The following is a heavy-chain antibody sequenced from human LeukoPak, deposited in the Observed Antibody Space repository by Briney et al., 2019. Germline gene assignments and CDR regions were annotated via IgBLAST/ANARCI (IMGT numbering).Heavy chain of an antibody. CDR3: ARVRVTSPHAPFDY. CDR2: INPNSGGT. D-gene: IGHD1-14*01. V-gene: IGHV1-2*02. J-gene: IGHJ4*02. CDR1: GYTFTGYY. Sequence: ASVKVSCKASGYTFTGYYMHWVRQAPGQGLEWMGWINPNSGGTNYAQKFQGRVTMTRDTSISTAYMELSRLRSDDTAVYYCARVRVTSPHAPFDYWGQGTLVTVSS.